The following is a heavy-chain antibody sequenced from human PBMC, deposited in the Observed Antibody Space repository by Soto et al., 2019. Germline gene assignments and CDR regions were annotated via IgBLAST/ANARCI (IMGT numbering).Heavy chain of an antibody. CDR2: IKQDGSEK. CDR1: GFTFSSYW. J-gene: IGHJ6*02. CDR3: ARVSYDFWSGYQGYYYYGMDV. V-gene: IGHV3-7*03. Sequence: GGSLRLSCAASGFTFSSYWMSWVRQAPGKWLEWVANIKQDGSEKYYVDSVKGRFTISRDNAKNSLYLQMNSLRAEDTAVYYCARVSYDFWSGYQGYYYYGMDVWGQGXTVTV. D-gene: IGHD3-3*01.